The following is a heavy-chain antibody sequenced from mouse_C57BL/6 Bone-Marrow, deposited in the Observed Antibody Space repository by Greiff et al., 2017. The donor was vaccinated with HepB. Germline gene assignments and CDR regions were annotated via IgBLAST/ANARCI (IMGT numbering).Heavy chain of an antibody. Sequence: QVQLQQPGAELVMPGASVKLSCKASGYTFTSYWMHWVKQRPGQGLEWIGEIDPSDSYTNYNQKFKGKSTLTVDKSSSTAYMQLSSLTSEDSAVYDCAREGLLQAYFDYWGQGTTLTVSS. CDR2: IDPSDSYT. V-gene: IGHV1-69*01. CDR3: AREGLLQAYFDY. J-gene: IGHJ2*01. D-gene: IGHD1-1*01. CDR1: GYTFTSYW.